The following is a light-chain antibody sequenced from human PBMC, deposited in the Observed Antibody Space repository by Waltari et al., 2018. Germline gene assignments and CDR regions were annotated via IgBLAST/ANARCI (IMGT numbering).Light chain of an antibody. Sequence: DIVMTQSPGSLVVSLVESATINCKSGQDILYNSNNKNYLAWYQHKPGQSPKLLFYWASTRASGVPDRFSGSGSGTDFTLTISRVQAEDVAIYYCQQYYKTPSFGGGTKVE. CDR3: QQYYKTPS. V-gene: IGKV4-1*01. J-gene: IGKJ4*01. CDR2: WAS. CDR1: QDILYNSNNKNY.